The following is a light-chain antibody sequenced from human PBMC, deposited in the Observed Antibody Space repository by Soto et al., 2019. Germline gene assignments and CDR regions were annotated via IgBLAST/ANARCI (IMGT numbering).Light chain of an antibody. CDR1: QSISSW. Sequence: DIRMTQSPSTLSASVGDRVTITCRASQSISSWFAWYQQKPGKAPKLLIYDASSLESGVPSRFSGSGSGTEVTLTISSLQPDDFATYYCQQYNSYPYTFGQGTKLEIK. CDR2: DAS. CDR3: QQYNSYPYT. J-gene: IGKJ2*01. V-gene: IGKV1-5*01.